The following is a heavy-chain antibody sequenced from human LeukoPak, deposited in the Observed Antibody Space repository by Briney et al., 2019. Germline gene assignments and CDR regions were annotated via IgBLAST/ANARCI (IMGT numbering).Heavy chain of an antibody. CDR1: GFTFSSYG. J-gene: IGHJ4*02. D-gene: IGHD3-22*01. CDR2: ISYDGSNK. Sequence: GRSLRLSCAASGFTFSSYGMHWVRQAPGKGLEWVAVISYDGSNKYYADSVKGRFTISRDNSKNTLYLQMNSLRAEDTAVYYCARLSSGYYSSTHFDYWGQGTLVTVSS. V-gene: IGHV3-30*03. CDR3: ARLSSGYYSSTHFDY.